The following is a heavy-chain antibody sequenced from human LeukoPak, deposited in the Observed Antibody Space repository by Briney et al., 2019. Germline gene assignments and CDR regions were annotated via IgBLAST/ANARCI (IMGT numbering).Heavy chain of an antibody. D-gene: IGHD2-2*02. J-gene: IGHJ4*02. Sequence: PSETLSLTCTVSGGSISSGGYYWGWLRQHPGKGLEGIGYIYYSGSTYYNPSLKSRVTISVDTSKNQFSLKLSSVTAADTAVYYCARGDQLLYRFDYWGQGTLVTVSS. CDR2: IYYSGST. CDR3: ARGDQLLYRFDY. CDR1: GGSISSGGYY. V-gene: IGHV4-31*03.